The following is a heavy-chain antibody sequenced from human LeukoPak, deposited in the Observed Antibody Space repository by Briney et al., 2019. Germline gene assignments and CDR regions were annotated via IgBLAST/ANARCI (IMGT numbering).Heavy chain of an antibody. CDR3: ARDQPGGDAFDI. V-gene: IGHV3-21*01. CDR1: GFTFSSYS. CDR2: ISSSSSYI. J-gene: IGHJ3*02. D-gene: IGHD3-10*01. Sequence: GGSLRLSCAASGFTFSSYSMNWVRQAPGKGLEWVSSISSSSSYIYYADSVKGRFTISGDNAKNSLYLQMNSLRAEDTAVYYCARDQPGGDAFDIWGQGTMVTVSS.